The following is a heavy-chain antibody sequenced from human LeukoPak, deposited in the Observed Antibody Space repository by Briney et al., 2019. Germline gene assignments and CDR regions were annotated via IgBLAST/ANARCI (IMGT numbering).Heavy chain of an antibody. D-gene: IGHD2-15*01. Sequence: PSETLSPTCAVSGGSISSSNWWSWVRQPPGKGLEWIGEIYHSGSTNYNPSLKSRVTISVDKSKNQFSLKLSSVTAADTAVYYCARYCSGGSCYFDYWGQGTLVTVSS. CDR3: ARYCSGGSCYFDY. J-gene: IGHJ4*02. CDR2: IYHSGST. V-gene: IGHV4-4*02. CDR1: GGSISSSNW.